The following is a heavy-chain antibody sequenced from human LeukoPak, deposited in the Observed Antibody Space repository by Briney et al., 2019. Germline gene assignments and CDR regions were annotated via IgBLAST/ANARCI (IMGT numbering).Heavy chain of an antibody. CDR2: INPDSGGT. CDR3: ARPPLRYLDWSTP. Sequence: ASVKVSCKATGYSFTGYYLHWVRQAPGQGFEWMGWINPDSGGTNYAQRFQGRVTLTRDTSITTAYMELSSLTSDDTAVYYCARPPLRYLDWSTPGGQGPGVIV. J-gene: IGHJ4*02. D-gene: IGHD3-9*01. V-gene: IGHV1-2*02. CDR1: GYSFTGYY.